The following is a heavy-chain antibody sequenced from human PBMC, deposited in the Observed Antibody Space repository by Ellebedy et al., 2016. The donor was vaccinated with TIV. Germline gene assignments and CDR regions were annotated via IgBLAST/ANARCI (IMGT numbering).Heavy chain of an antibody. CDR1: GFTFSDYY. CDR3: ARDCYYDILTGYYSWYFDL. D-gene: IGHD3-9*01. J-gene: IGHJ2*01. V-gene: IGHV3-11*01. CDR2: ISSSGSTI. Sequence: GGSLRLSXAASGFTFSDYYMSWIRQAPGKGLEWVSYISSSGSTIYYADSVKGRFTISRDNAKNSLYLQMNSLRAEDTAVYYCARDCYYDILTGYYSWYFDLWGRGTLVTVSS.